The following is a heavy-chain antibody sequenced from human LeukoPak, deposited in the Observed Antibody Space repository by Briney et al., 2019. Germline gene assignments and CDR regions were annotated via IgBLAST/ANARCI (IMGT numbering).Heavy chain of an antibody. CDR3: AKGMYSSSWNAAFDI. CDR2: ISSSSSTI. Sequence: PGGSLRLSCAASGFTFSSYSMNWVRQAPGKGLEWVSYISSSSSTIYYADSVKGRFTISRDNAKNSLYLQMNSLRAEDTAVYYCAKGMYSSSWNAAFDIWGQGTMVTVSS. J-gene: IGHJ3*02. D-gene: IGHD6-13*01. CDR1: GFTFSSYS. V-gene: IGHV3-48*01.